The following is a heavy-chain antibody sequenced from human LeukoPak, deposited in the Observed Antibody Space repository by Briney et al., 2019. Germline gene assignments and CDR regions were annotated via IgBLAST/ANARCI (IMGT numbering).Heavy chain of an antibody. CDR1: GGSISSGDYY. Sequence: SETLSLTCTVSGGSISSGDYYWSWIRQPPGKGLEWIGYIYYSGSTYYNPSLKSRVTISVDTSKNQFSLKLSSVTAADTPVYYCASTSRTSCSFDYWGQGTLVTVSS. CDR2: IYYSGST. D-gene: IGHD2-2*01. J-gene: IGHJ4*02. V-gene: IGHV4-30-4*08. CDR3: ASTSRTSCSFDY.